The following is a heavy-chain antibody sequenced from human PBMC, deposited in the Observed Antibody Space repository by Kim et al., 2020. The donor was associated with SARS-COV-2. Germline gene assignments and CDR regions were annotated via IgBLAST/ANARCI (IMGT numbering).Heavy chain of an antibody. V-gene: IGHV3-21*01. D-gene: IGHD4-17*01. J-gene: IGHJ4*02. CDR2: ISFSSSYI. Sequence: GGSLRLSCAASGFAFSTYSMNWVRQAPGKGLEWVSSISFSSSYIYYADSVKGRFTISRDNAKNSLYLQMNSLRAEDTAVYYCACNYGDYEPDLDYWGQGT. CDR3: ACNYGDYEPDLDY. CDR1: GFAFSTYS.